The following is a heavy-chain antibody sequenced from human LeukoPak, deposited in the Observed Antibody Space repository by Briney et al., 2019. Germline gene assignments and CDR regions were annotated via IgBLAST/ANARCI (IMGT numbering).Heavy chain of an antibody. CDR3: ARRLCGYGNTWCRLDY. V-gene: IGHV4-39*01. Sequence: TSETLSLTCTVSGDSISSSSYNWDWIRQPPGKGLEWIGSIYYSGSTYYNPSLKSRVTISVDTSKNQVSLKLSSVTAADTAVYYCARRLCGYGNTWCRLDYWGQGTLVTVSS. J-gene: IGHJ4*02. D-gene: IGHD5-12*01. CDR1: GDSISSSSYN. CDR2: IYYSGST.